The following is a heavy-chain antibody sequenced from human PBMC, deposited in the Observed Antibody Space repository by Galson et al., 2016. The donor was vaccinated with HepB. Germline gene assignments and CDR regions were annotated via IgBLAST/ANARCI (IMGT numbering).Heavy chain of an antibody. CDR2: ISGNGGRT. J-gene: IGHJ4*02. Sequence: SLRLSCAASGFTFSSYAMSWVRQVPGKGLEWVPGISGNGGRTYYADSVKGRFTISRDNSKNTLYLQMNSLRAEDTAVYYCAKEPSFDDYFDYWGQGTLVSVSS. V-gene: IGHV3-23*01. D-gene: IGHD3-16*01. CDR1: GFTFSSYA. CDR3: AKEPSFDDYFDY.